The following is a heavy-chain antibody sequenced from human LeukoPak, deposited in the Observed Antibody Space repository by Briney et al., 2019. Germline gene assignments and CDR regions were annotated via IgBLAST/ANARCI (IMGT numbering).Heavy chain of an antibody. CDR3: ARDGYNPIDY. V-gene: IGHV4-39*02. CDR2: IYYSGST. CDR1: GGSISSSSYY. J-gene: IGHJ4*02. Sequence: PSETLSLTCTVSGGSISSSSYYWGWIRQSPGKGLEWIGNIYYSGSTYYSPSLKRRVTISVDTSKNQFSLKLSSVTAADTAVYYCARDGYNPIDYWGQGTLVTVSS. D-gene: IGHD5-24*01.